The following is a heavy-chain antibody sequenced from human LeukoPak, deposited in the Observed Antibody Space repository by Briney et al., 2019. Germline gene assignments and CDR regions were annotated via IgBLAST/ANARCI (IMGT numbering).Heavy chain of an antibody. CDR2: FDPEDGET. J-gene: IGHJ3*02. CDR3: ATEGSTGYAFDI. Sequence: ASVKVSCKVSGYTLTELSMHWVRQAPGKRLEWMGGFDPEDGETIYAQKFQGRVTMTEDTSTDTAYMELSSLRSEDTAVYYCATEGSTGYAFDIWGQGTMVTASS. D-gene: IGHD2-8*02. V-gene: IGHV1-24*01. CDR1: GYTLTELS.